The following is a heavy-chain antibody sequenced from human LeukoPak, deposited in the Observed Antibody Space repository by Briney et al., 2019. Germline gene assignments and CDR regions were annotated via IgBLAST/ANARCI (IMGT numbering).Heavy chain of an antibody. Sequence: SETLSLTCNVSGDSISSYYWSWIRQPAGKGLEWIGRIYAGGTVSYNPSLKSRVTISVDTSKNQFSLKLSSVTAADTAVYYCARRIRYCSSTSCYSWFDPWGQGTLVTVSS. CDR2: IYAGGTV. CDR1: GDSISSYY. J-gene: IGHJ5*02. V-gene: IGHV4-4*07. CDR3: ARRIRYCSSTSCYSWFDP. D-gene: IGHD2-2*01.